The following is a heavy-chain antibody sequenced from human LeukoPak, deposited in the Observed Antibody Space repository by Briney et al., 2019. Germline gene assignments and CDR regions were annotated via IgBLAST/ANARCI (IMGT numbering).Heavy chain of an antibody. CDR3: AKSSYGYYPDYFDY. V-gene: IGHV3-23*01. CDR2: ISGSGGST. J-gene: IGHJ4*02. CDR1: GFTFSSYA. D-gene: IGHD5-18*01. Sequence: GGSLRLSCAASGFTFSSYAMSWVRQAPGKGLEWVSAISGSGGSTYYADSVKGRFTISRDNAKNSLYLQMNSLRAEDTALYYCAKSSYGYYPDYFDYWGQGTLVTVYS.